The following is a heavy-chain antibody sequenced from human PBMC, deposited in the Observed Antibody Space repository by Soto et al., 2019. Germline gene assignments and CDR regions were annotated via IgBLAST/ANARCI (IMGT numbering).Heavy chain of an antibody. CDR3: ARGSCTGGACEGAVDV. Sequence: SETLSLTCTVSGGSISSYYWSWIRQPPGKGLEWIGYIYYSGSTNYNPSLKSRVTISVDTSKNQFSLKLSSVTAADTAVYYCARGSCTGGACEGAVDVWGRGTTVTVSS. J-gene: IGHJ6*02. V-gene: IGHV4-59*08. CDR2: IYYSGST. CDR1: GGSISSYY. D-gene: IGHD2-8*02.